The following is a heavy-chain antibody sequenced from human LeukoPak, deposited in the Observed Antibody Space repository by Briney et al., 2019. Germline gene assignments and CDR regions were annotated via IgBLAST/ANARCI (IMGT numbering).Heavy chain of an antibody. D-gene: IGHD4-17*01. Sequence: GGSLRLSCAVSGFTFSGYSMNWVRQAPGKGLEWVSYISSSSSTIYYADSVKGRFTISRDNAKNSLYLQMNSLRAEDTAVYYCARDLTAGDPYWGQGTLVTVSS. J-gene: IGHJ4*02. CDR1: GFTFSGYS. V-gene: IGHV3-48*01. CDR2: ISSSSSTI. CDR3: ARDLTAGDPY.